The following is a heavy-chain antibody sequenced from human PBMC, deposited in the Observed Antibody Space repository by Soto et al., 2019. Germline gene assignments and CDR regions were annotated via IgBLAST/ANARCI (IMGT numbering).Heavy chain of an antibody. CDR1: GFTFSSYS. V-gene: IGHV3-21*01. J-gene: IGHJ6*02. CDR3: ARGLWFGVRRPAFVRYGMDV. D-gene: IGHD3-10*01. CDR2: ISSSSSYI. Sequence: GGSLRLSCSASGFTFSSYSMNWVRRAPGKGLEWVSSISSSSSYIYYADSVKGRFAISRDNAKNSLYLQMNSLRAEDTAVYYCARGLWFGVRRPAFVRYGMDVWGQGTTVTVSS.